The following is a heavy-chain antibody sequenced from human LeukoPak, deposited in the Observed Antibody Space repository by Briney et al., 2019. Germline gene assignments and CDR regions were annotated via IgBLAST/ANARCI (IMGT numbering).Heavy chain of an antibody. CDR3: ATNRAGTYDRPFEI. CDR2: IYYSGST. J-gene: IGHJ3*02. V-gene: IGHV4-59*01. Sequence: SETLSLTCTVSGGSISSYYWSWIRQPPGKGLEWIGYIYYSGSTNYYPSLKSRVTISVDTSKNQFSLKLSSVTAADTAVYYCATNRAGTYDRPFEIWGQGTMVTVSS. CDR1: GGSISSYY. D-gene: IGHD1-26*01.